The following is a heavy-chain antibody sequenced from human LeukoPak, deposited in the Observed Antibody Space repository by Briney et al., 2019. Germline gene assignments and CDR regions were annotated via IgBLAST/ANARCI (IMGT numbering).Heavy chain of an antibody. D-gene: IGHD6-19*01. CDR1: GYSISSGYY. V-gene: IGHV4-38-2*01. CDR3: ARRGLGSGWLSYDY. Sequence: SATLSLTCAVSGYSISSGYYWGWIRQPPGKGLEWIGSIYHSGSTYYNPSLKSRVTISVDTSKNQFSLKLSSVTAADTAVYYCARRGLGSGWLSYDYWGQGTLVTVSS. CDR2: IYHSGST. J-gene: IGHJ4*02.